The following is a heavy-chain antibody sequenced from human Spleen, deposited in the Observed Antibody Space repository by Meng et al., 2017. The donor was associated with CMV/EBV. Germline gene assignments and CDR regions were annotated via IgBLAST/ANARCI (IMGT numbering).Heavy chain of an antibody. CDR1: GFTFTNYW. CDR2: INSDGSST. J-gene: IGHJ3*02. CDR3: TREGDYYGTSSYYYENFDI. Sequence: GGSLRLSCAASGFTFTNYWMHWVRQAPGKGLVWVSHINSDGSSTGYADSVKGRFTISRDNAKKTVYLQMNSLRAEDTAVYYCTREGDYYGTSSYYYENFDIWGRGTMVTVSS. V-gene: IGHV3-74*01. D-gene: IGHD3-22*01.